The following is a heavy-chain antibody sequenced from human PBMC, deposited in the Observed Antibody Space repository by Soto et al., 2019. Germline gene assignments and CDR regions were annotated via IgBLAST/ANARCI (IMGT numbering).Heavy chain of an antibody. CDR2: IYYSGST. CDR3: ARARPRDIVVVVPRPGYYGMDV. CDR1: GGSISSYY. J-gene: IGHJ6*02. Sequence: SETLSLTCTVSGGSISSYYWSWIRQPPGKGLEWIGYIYYSGSTNYNPSLKSRVTISVDTSKNQFSLKLSSVTAADTAVYYCARARPRDIVVVVPRPGYYGMDVLGQGTTVTVSS. V-gene: IGHV4-59*01. D-gene: IGHD2-15*01.